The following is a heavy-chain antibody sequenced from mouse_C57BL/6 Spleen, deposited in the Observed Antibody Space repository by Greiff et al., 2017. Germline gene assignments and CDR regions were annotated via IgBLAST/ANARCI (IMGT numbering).Heavy chain of an antibody. CDR2: ISDGGSYT. D-gene: IGHD2-5*01. CDR3: ARAGYSNLYAMDY. CDR1: GFTFSSYA. Sequence: EVQLVESGGGLVKPGGSLKLSCAASGFTFSSYAMSWVRQTPEKRLEWVATISDGGSYTYYPDNVKGRFTISRDNAKTNLYLQMSHLKSEDTAMYYCARAGYSNLYAMDYWGQGTSVTVSS. V-gene: IGHV5-4*01. J-gene: IGHJ4*01.